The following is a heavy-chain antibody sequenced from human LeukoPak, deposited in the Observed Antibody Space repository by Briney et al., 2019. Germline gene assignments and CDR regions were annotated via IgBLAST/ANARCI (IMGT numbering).Heavy chain of an antibody. CDR3: ARFDFWSGPTAFDP. V-gene: IGHV1-8*02. CDR2: MNPNSGNT. D-gene: IGHD3-3*01. J-gene: IGHJ5*02. CDR1: GYTFTSYG. Sequence: ASVKVSCKASGYTFTSYGISWVRQATGQGLEWMGWMNPNSGNTGYAQKFQGRVTMTRNTSISTAYMELSSLRSEDTAVYYCARFDFWSGPTAFDPWGQGTLVTVSS.